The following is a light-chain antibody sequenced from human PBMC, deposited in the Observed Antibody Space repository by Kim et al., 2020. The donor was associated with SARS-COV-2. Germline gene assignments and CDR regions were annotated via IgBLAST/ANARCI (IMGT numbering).Light chain of an antibody. CDR2: FNSDGSP. CDR1: SGHSSDP. V-gene: IGLV4-69*01. J-gene: IGLJ3*02. Sequence: QPVLTQSPSASASLGASVKLTCTLSSGHSSDPIAWHQQQPEKGPRYLMKFNSDGSPIKGDGIPDRFSGSISGAERYLTISSLQSEDGADYYCQTWGTGPWVFGGGTQLTVL. CDR3: QTWGTGPWV.